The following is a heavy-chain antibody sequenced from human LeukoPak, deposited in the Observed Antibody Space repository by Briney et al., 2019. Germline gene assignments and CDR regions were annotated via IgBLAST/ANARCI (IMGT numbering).Heavy chain of an antibody. J-gene: IGHJ5*02. CDR1: GHTFTGYY. Sequence: ASVKVSCKASGHTFTGYYMHWVRQAPGQGLEWMGLINPRGTATRYAESFQGRLTLTRDLSTSTDYMELSSLRSDDTAVYFCARDTSEGDYAWWFDPWGQGTLVTVAS. CDR3: ARDTSEGDYAWWFDP. V-gene: IGHV1-46*01. CDR2: INPRGTAT. D-gene: IGHD3-16*01.